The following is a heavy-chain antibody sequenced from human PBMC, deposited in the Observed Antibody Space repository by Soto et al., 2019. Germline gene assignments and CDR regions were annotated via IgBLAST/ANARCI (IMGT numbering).Heavy chain of an antibody. CDR3: ARSRSTRGVITPYDY. J-gene: IGHJ4*02. Sequence: QVQLVQSGAEVKKPGSSVKVSCKASGGTFSSYAISWVRQAPGQGLEWMGGIIPIFGTANYAQKFQGRVTSTADESTRTAYMELSILRFEDTAVYYCARSRSTRGVITPYDYWGQGTLVTVSS. V-gene: IGHV1-69*01. D-gene: IGHD3-10*01. CDR1: GGTFSSYA. CDR2: IIPIFGTA.